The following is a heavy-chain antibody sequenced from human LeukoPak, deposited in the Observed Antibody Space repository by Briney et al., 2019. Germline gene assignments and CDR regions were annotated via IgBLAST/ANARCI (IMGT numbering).Heavy chain of an antibody. D-gene: IGHD1-26*01. CDR1: GGSVSSGSYY. CDR2: IFYSGTT. Sequence: SETLSLTCTVSGGSVSSGSYYWSWIRQPPGKGLEWIGRIFYSGTTYYNPSLKSRVTMSVDTSKNQFSLKLSSVTAADTAVYYCARLSGSSTSDLDSWGQGTLVTVSS. J-gene: IGHJ4*02. V-gene: IGHV4-39*01. CDR3: ARLSGSSTSDLDS.